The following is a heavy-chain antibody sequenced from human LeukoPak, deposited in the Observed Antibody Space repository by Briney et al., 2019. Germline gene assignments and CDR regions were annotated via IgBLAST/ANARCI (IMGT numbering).Heavy chain of an antibody. CDR3: ARETTVVTPGRSDVFDI. J-gene: IGHJ3*02. Sequence: PTETLSLTCTVSRGSISSHYWNWLRQPPGKGVERDGHIYDSGSTNYSHSLKSRVTISVDTSKHQFSLKLSSVTAADTAVYYCARETTVVTPGRSDVFDIWGQGTMVTVP. V-gene: IGHV4-59*11. CDR2: IYDSGST. CDR1: RGSISSHY. D-gene: IGHD4-23*01.